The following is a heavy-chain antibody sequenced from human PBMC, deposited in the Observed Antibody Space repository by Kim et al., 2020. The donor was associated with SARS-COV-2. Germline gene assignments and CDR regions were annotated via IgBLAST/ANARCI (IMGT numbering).Heavy chain of an antibody. CDR3: ARDLPLAHILPFFDAFDI. CDR2: INAGNGNT. D-gene: IGHD3-9*01. Sequence: ASVKVSCKASGYTFTSYAMHWVRQAPGQRLEWMGWINAGNGNTKYSQKFQGRVTITRDTSASTAYMELSSLRSEDTAVYYCARDLPLAHILPFFDAFDIWGQGTMVTVSS. V-gene: IGHV1-3*01. J-gene: IGHJ3*02. CDR1: GYTFTSYA.